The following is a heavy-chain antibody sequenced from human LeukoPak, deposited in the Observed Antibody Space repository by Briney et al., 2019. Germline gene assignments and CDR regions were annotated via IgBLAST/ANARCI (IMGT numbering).Heavy chain of an antibody. Sequence: EASVKVSCKASGYTFTSYYMHWVRQAPGQGLEWMGIINPSGGSTSYAQKFQGRVTITADESTSTAYMELSSLRSEDTAVYYCANYSSSSGFDYWGQGTLVTVSS. V-gene: IGHV1-46*01. D-gene: IGHD6-6*01. CDR1: GYTFTSYY. CDR3: ANYSSSSGFDY. J-gene: IGHJ4*02. CDR2: INPSGGST.